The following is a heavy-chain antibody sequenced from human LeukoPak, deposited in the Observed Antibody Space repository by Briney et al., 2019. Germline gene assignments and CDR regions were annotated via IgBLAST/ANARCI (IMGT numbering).Heavy chain of an antibody. D-gene: IGHD3-16*01. CDR3: ASYGPLDAFDI. Sequence: SETLSLTCTVSGGSISGSSYYWGWIRQPPGKGLEWIGYIYHSGSTYYNPSLKSRVTISVDRSKNQFSLKLSSVTAADTAVYYCASYGPLDAFDIWGQGTMVTVSS. V-gene: IGHV4-30-2*01. CDR1: GGSISGSSYY. J-gene: IGHJ3*02. CDR2: IYHSGST.